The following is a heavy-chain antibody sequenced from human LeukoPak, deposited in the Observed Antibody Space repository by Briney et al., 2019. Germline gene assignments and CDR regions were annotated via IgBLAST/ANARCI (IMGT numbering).Heavy chain of an antibody. D-gene: IGHD3-10*01. CDR1: GGSISSYY. J-gene: IGHJ5*02. CDR2: IYYSGST. Sequence: SETLSLTCAVSGGSISSYYWSWIRQPPGKGLEWIGYIYYSGSTNYNPSLKSRVTISVDTSKNQFSLKLSSVTAADTAVYYCARGGMVRGDNWFGPWGQGTLVTVSS. CDR3: ARGGMVRGDNWFGP. V-gene: IGHV4-59*01.